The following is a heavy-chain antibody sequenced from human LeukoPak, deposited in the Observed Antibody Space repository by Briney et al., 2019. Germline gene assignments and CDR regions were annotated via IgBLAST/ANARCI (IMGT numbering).Heavy chain of an antibody. CDR1: GYSFSHYG. D-gene: IGHD2-21*02. CDR2: ISAFNYII. Sequence: ASVKVSCKTSGYSFSHYGISWWRQAPGQGLEWVGWISAFNYIIEYAQKFQGRVTMTQDTATSTAYMELRSLTSDDTAVYYCARGGLGDSVDPWGQGTLVTVSS. V-gene: IGHV1-18*01. J-gene: IGHJ5*02. CDR3: ARGGLGDSVDP.